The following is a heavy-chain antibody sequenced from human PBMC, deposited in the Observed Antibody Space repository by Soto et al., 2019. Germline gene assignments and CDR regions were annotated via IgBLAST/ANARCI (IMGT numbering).Heavy chain of an antibody. D-gene: IGHD3-10*01. CDR1: GSTFSSYS. CDR3: AKKVNSGPGSQYFDY. V-gene: IGHV3-23*01. Sequence: PGGSLRLSCAASGSTFSSYSMSWVRQAPGKGLEWVSGFRTGGDGGTTYYADSVKGRFTISRDNSKNTLFLQMNSLRPEDTAIYYCAKKVNSGPGSQYFDYWGQGTLVTVSS. J-gene: IGHJ4*02. CDR2: FRTGGDGGTT.